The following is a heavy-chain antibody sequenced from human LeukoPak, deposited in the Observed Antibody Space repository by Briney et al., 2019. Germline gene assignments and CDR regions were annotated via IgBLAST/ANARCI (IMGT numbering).Heavy chain of an antibody. V-gene: IGHV1-69*05. J-gene: IGHJ5*02. D-gene: IGHD6-6*01. CDR1: GGTFSRYA. CDR3: GKIGPVYSSSSFWFEP. CDR2: IIPIFGTA. Sequence: SVKVSCKASGGTFSRYAISWVRQAPGQGLEWMGMIIPIFGTANYAQKFQGRVTITTDVSTSTAYMELSSLKPKDPAIYYFGKIGPVYSSSSFWFEPSGEGTLVTVSS.